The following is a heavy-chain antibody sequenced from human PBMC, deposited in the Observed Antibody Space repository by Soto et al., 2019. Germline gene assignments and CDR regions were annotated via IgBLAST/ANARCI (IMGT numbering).Heavy chain of an antibody. V-gene: IGHV3-33*01. CDR2: IWHDGSKK. D-gene: IGHD1-26*01. Sequence: QVQLVESGGGVVQPGTSLRLSCAVSGFTFSSYGMHWVRQAPGKGLEWVAVIWHDGSKKYYVDSVKGRFTISRDSSKNILYLQMDGLRVEDKAVYYWARDAEGHDGTGGGMDVWGQGTTVTASS. CDR1: GFTFSSYG. J-gene: IGHJ6*02. CDR3: ARDAEGHDGTGGGMDV.